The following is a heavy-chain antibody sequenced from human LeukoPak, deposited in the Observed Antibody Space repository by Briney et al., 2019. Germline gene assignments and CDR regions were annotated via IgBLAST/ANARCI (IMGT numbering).Heavy chain of an antibody. CDR3: AKDLLAVGGQWELPGPFDY. Sequence: PGGSLRLSCAASGFTFSSYAMSWVRQAPGKGLEWVSAISGSGGSTYYADSVKGRFTISRDNSKNTLYLQMNSLRAEDTAVYYCAKDLLAVGGQWELPGPFDYWGQGTLVTVPS. CDR2: ISGSGGST. D-gene: IGHD1-26*01. V-gene: IGHV3-23*01. J-gene: IGHJ4*02. CDR1: GFTFSSYA.